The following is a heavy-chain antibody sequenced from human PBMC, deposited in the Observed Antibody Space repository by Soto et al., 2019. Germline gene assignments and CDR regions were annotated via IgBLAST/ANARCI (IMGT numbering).Heavy chain of an antibody. CDR2: ISSSSSYI. J-gene: IGHJ4*02. D-gene: IGHD2-15*01. CDR3: ARDCSGGSCYSGFDY. Sequence: EVQLVESGGGLVKPGGSLRLSCAASGFTFSSYSVNWVRQAPGKGLEWVSSISSSSSYIYYADSVKGRFTISRDNAKNSLYLQMNSLRAEDTAVYYCARDCSGGSCYSGFDYWGQGTLVTVSS. V-gene: IGHV3-21*01. CDR1: GFTFSSYS.